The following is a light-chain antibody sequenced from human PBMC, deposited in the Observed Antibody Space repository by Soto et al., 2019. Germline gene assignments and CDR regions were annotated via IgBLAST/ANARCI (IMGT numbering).Light chain of an antibody. CDR1: SSDVGGYKY. J-gene: IGLJ3*02. Sequence: QSALTQPASVSGSPGQWITISCTGTSSDVGGYKYVSWYQQYPGKAPKLIIYEVSNRPSGVSNRFSGSKSGNTASLTISGLQAEDEADYYCSSYTSSSWVFGGGTKVTVL. V-gene: IGLV2-14*01. CDR3: SSYTSSSWV. CDR2: EVS.